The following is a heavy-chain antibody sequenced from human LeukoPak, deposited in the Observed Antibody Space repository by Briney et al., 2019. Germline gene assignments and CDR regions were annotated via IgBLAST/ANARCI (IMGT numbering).Heavy chain of an antibody. D-gene: IGHD5-12*01. J-gene: IGHJ4*02. CDR3: ARDSSGYDYYFDS. CDR2: ISGSGGST. V-gene: IGHV3-23*01. Sequence: GGSLRLSCAASGFTFSSYAMSCVRQAPGKGLEWVSSISGSGGSTYYADSVKGRFTISRDNSKNTLYLQMNSLRAEDTAVYYCARDSSGYDYYFDSWGQGTLVTVSS. CDR1: GFTFSSYA.